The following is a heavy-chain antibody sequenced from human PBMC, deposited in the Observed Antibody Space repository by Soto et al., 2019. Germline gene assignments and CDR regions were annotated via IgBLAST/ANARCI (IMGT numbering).Heavy chain of an antibody. Sequence: GASVKVSCKASGYTFTSYGISWVRQAPGQGLEWMGWISAYNGNTNYAQKLQGRVTMTTDTSTSTAYMELRSLRSDDTAVYYCARVSAGFIVVVPAVMTAGMGNGLYVWG. D-gene: IGHD2-2*01. CDR2: ISAYNGNT. CDR3: ARVSAGFIVVVPAVMTAGMGNGLYV. V-gene: IGHV1-18*01. CDR1: GYTFTSYG. J-gene: IGHJ6*02.